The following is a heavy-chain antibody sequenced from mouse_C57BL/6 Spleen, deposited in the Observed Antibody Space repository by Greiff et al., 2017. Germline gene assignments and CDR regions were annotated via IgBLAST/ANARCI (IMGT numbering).Heavy chain of an antibody. CDR1: GYTFTSYW. J-gene: IGHJ2*01. V-gene: IGHV1-59*01. Sequence: QVQLQQPGAELVRPGTSVKLSCKASGYTFTSYWMHWVKQRPGQGLEWIGVIDPSDSYTNYNQKFKGKATLTVDTSSSTAYMQLSSLTSEDSAVYYCERGGYFDYWGQGTTLTVSS. CDR3: ERGGYFDY. CDR2: IDPSDSYT.